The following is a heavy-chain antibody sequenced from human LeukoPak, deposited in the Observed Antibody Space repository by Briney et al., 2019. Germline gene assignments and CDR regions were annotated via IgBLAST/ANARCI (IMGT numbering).Heavy chain of an antibody. V-gene: IGHV3-48*03. CDR1: GFTFSSYE. D-gene: IGHD2-21*01. J-gene: IGHJ6*03. CDR2: ISSSGSTI. Sequence: GGSLRLSCAASGFTFSSYEMNWVRQAPGKGLEWVSYISSSGSTIYYADSVKGRFTISRDNAKNSLYLQMNSLRAEDTAVYYCARHVLGYYNYYMDVWGRGTTVTISS. CDR3: ARHVLGYYNYYMDV.